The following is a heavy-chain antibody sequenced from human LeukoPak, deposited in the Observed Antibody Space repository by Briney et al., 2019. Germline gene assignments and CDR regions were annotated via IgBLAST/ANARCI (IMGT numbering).Heavy chain of an antibody. CDR1: GYTFISYG. CDR2: ISAFNGNT. V-gene: IGHV1-18*01. CDR3: ARMNKGLGMGYYFDS. D-gene: IGHD7-27*01. Sequence: ASVKVSCKASGYTFISYGISWVRQAPGQGLDWMGWISAFNGNTNYAQKLQGRVTMTTDTSTSTAYMELRSLRSDGTAVYYCARMNKGLGMGYYFDSWGQGTRVTVSS. J-gene: IGHJ4*02.